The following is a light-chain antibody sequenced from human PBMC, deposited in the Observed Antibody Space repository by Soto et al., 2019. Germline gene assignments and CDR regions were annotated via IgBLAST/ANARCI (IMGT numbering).Light chain of an antibody. V-gene: IGKV3-20*01. J-gene: IGKJ5*01. CDR2: GAS. Sequence: IVMTQSPATLSVSPGDRATLSCRASQSVDNDLAWYQQKPGQPPRLLIYGASNRATGIPDRFSGSGSGTDFTLTISGLEPEDFAVYHCQQYATSPSTFGQGTRLEIK. CDR1: QSVDND. CDR3: QQYATSPST.